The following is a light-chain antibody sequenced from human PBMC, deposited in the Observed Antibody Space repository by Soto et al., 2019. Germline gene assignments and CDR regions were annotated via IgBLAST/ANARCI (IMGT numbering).Light chain of an antibody. CDR3: QQYNDWPRGT. CDR1: QSVSSY. J-gene: IGKJ5*01. CDR2: DAV. V-gene: IGKV3-11*01. Sequence: EIVLTQSPGTLSLSPGERATLSCRASQSVSSYLAWYQQKPGQAPRLLIYDAVNRVTGIPARFSGSGYGTDFNLTISSLEPEDFEVYYCQQYNDWPRGTFGQGTRLEMK.